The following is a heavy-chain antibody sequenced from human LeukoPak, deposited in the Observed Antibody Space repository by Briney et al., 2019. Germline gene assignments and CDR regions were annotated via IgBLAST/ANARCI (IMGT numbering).Heavy chain of an antibody. CDR3: ARSGSGWFDY. Sequence: GGSLRLSCAASGFSVSSNFMSWVRQTPGKGLEWVSVIYAGGDTYYADSVKGRFTISRENFKNTVYLQMNSLRAEDTGMYYCARSGSGWFDYWGQGTLVTVS. V-gene: IGHV3-53*01. CDR1: GFSVSSNF. D-gene: IGHD6-19*01. J-gene: IGHJ4*02. CDR2: IYAGGDT.